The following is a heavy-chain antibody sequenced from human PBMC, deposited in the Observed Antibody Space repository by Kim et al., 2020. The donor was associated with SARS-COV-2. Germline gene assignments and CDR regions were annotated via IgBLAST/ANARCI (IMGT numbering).Heavy chain of an antibody. J-gene: IGHJ4*02. CDR3: ARDRYSNYGYYFDC. V-gene: IGHV1-2*02. Sequence: AQKFQGRVTMTRDTSISTAYMELSRLRSDDTAVYYCARDRYSNYGYYFDCWGQGTLVTVSS. D-gene: IGHD4-4*01.